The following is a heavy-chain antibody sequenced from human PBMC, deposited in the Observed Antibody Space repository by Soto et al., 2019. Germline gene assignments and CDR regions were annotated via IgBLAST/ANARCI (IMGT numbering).Heavy chain of an antibody. Sequence: GGSLRLSCAASGFTFSSYAMHWVRQAPGKGLEWVAVISYDGSNKYYADSVKGRFTISRDNSKNTLYLQMNSLRAEDTAVYYCARDVAYCGGDCYSQSGWSYGMDVWGQGTTVTVSS. CDR1: GFTFSSYA. CDR2: ISYDGSNK. J-gene: IGHJ6*02. D-gene: IGHD2-21*02. CDR3: ARDVAYCGGDCYSQSGWSYGMDV. V-gene: IGHV3-30-3*01.